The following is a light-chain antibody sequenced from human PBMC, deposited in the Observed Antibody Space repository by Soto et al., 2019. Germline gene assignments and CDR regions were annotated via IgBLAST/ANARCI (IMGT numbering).Light chain of an antibody. J-gene: IGLJ1*01. V-gene: IGLV2-23*01. CDR3: CSHAGNGTYV. CDR1: SSDVGTYNL. CDR2: EGS. Sequence: QSALTQPASVSGSPGQSITISCSGTSSDVGTYNLVSWYQHHPGKAPKLMLYEGSKRPSGVSNRFSGSKSGNTASLTISGLQAEDEAEYYCCSHAGNGTYVFETGTKLTVL.